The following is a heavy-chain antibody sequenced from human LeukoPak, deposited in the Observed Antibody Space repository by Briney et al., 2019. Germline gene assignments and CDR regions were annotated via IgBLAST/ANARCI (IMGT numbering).Heavy chain of an antibody. Sequence: NPGGSLRLSCAASGFTFSTYGMHWVRQAPGKGLKWVAFIRYDGSNKYYADSVKGRFTISRDNSKNTLYLQMNSLRAEDTAVYYCAKDYQAMIVVVLSSLFDYWGQGTLVTVSS. CDR3: AKDYQAMIVVVLSSLFDY. CDR1: GFTFSTYG. CDR2: IRYDGSNK. V-gene: IGHV3-30*02. J-gene: IGHJ4*02. D-gene: IGHD3-22*01.